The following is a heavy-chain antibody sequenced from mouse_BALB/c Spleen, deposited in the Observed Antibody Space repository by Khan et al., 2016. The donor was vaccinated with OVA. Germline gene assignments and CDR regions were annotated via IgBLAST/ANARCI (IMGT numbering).Heavy chain of an antibody. V-gene: IGHV3-1*02. CDR3: ARDGNYMDY. CDR2: IYFSGSI. J-gene: IGHJ4*01. Sequence: EVKLLESGPDLVKPSQSLSLTCTVTGYSITSGYSWHWIRQFPGNKVEWMGYIYFSGSINYNSALKSRISITRDTSKNQFFLQLKSVTTEDTATYYCARDGNYMDYWGQGTSVTVSS. CDR1: GYSITSGYS. D-gene: IGHD2-1*01.